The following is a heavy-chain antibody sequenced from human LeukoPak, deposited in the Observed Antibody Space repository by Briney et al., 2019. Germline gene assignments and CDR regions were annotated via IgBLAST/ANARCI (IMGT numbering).Heavy chain of an antibody. CDR3: ARDPSRGYSYGLDY. V-gene: IGHV3-9*01. D-gene: IGHD5-18*01. Sequence: GGSLRLSCTVSGFTFDDYAMHWVRHTPGKGLEWVAGITWNRDNIGYGDSVKGRFTISRDNVKNVLYLQMNSLRAEDTAVYYCARDPSRGYSYGLDYWGQGTLVTVSS. CDR2: ITWNRDNI. CDR1: GFTFDDYA. J-gene: IGHJ4*02.